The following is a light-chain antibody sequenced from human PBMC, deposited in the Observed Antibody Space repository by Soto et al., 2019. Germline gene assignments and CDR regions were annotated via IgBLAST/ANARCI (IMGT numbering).Light chain of an antibody. V-gene: IGLV4-69*01. J-gene: IGLJ2*01. CDR1: SGHSSYA. CDR3: QTWDTGARVV. CDR2: LSSDGSH. Sequence: QLVLTQSPSASASLGASVKLTCTLSSGHSSYAIAWHQQQPEKGPRYLMNLSSDGSHSKGDGIPDRFSGSSSGAERYLTISSIQSEDEADYYCQTWDTGARVVFGGGTKLTVL.